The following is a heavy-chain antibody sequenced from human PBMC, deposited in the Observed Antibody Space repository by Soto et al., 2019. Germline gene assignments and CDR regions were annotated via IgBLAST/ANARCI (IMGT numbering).Heavy chain of an antibody. D-gene: IGHD2-15*01. CDR1: GFTFSSCT. J-gene: IGHJ6*02. V-gene: IGHV3-21*01. CDR2: ISPSTSHI. Sequence: EVHLVESGGGLVKPGGSLRLSCAVSGFTFSSCTMNWVRQAPGKGLEWVSSISPSTSHIYYADSVKGRFTISRDNAKNSLFLQMNSLRAADTGVYYCSGCSGGACHQNYGMDVWGQGTTVTVSS. CDR3: SGCSGGACHQNYGMDV.